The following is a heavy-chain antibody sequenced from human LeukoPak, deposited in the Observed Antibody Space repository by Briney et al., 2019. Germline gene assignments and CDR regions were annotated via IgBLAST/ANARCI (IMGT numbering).Heavy chain of an antibody. CDR1: GFTFSSYS. CDR2: ISSSSSYI. V-gene: IGHV3-21*01. CDR3: ARGGTQLRFLEWLTHDY. J-gene: IGHJ4*02. Sequence: GGSLRLSCAASGFTFSSYSMNWVRQAPGKGLEWVSPISSSSSYIYYADSVKGRFTISRDNAKNSLYLQMNSLRAEDTAVYYCARGGTQLRFLEWLTHDYWGQGTLVTVSS. D-gene: IGHD3-3*01.